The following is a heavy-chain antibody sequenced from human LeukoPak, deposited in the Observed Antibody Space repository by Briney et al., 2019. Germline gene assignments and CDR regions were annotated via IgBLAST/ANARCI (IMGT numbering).Heavy chain of an antibody. CDR2: ISYDGSNK. CDR3: AKNPRRYVVTAIPNSLGY. CDR1: GFTFSSYG. Sequence: GRSLRLSCAASGFTFSSYGMHWVRQAPGKGLEWVAVISYDGSNKYYADSVKGRFTISRDNSKNTLYLQMNSLRAEDTAVYYCAKNPRRYVVTAIPNSLGYWGQGTLVTVSS. J-gene: IGHJ4*02. D-gene: IGHD2-21*02. V-gene: IGHV3-30*18.